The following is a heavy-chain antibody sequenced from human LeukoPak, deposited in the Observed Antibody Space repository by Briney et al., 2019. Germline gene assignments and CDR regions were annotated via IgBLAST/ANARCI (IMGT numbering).Heavy chain of an antibody. D-gene: IGHD3-10*01. CDR1: GGSISSGDYY. V-gene: IGHV4-30-4*01. J-gene: IGHJ5*02. CDR2: IYYSGST. CDR3: ARLYYDGSGSKFFNWFDP. Sequence: PSETLSLTCTVSGGSISSGDYYWGWIRQPPGKGLEWIGYIYYSGSTYYNPSLKSRVTISVDTSKNQFSLKLSSVTAADTAVYYCARLYYDGSGSKFFNWFDPWGQGTLVTVSS.